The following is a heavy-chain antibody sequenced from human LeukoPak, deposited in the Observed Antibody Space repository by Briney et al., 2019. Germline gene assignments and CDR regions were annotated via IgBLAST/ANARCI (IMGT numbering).Heavy chain of an antibody. CDR3: AKAYLGIRDY. CDR2: SSDRGDTT. V-gene: IGHV3-23*01. Sequence: GGSLRLSCVASGFTLSSYAMSWVRQAPGKGLEWVSFSSDRGDTTEYADSVKGRFTISRDNSKNTLCLQMNGLRAEDTAIYYCAKAYLGIRDYWGQGTLVTVSS. CDR1: GFTLSSYA. J-gene: IGHJ4*02. D-gene: IGHD7-27*01.